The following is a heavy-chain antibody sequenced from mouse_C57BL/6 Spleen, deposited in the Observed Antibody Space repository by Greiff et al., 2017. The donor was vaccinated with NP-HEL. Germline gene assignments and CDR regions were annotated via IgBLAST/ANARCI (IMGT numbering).Heavy chain of an antibody. CDR2: INPNNGGT. Sequence: VQLQQSGPELVKPGASVKISCKASGYTFTDYYMNWVKQSHGKSLEWIGDINPNNGGTSYNQKFKGKATLTVDKSSSTAYMELRSLTSEDSAVYSCARGNGNYWYFDGWGTGTTVTVSS. J-gene: IGHJ1*03. V-gene: IGHV1-26*01. D-gene: IGHD2-1*01. CDR1: GYTFTDYY. CDR3: ARGNGNYWYFDG.